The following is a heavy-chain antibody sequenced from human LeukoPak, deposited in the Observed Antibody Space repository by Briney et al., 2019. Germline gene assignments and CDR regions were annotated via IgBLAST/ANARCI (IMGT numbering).Heavy chain of an antibody. J-gene: IGHJ3*01. V-gene: IGHV1-69*13. CDR1: GYTFTSYA. CDR2: IIPLFGTS. D-gene: IGHD1-1*01. CDR3: ARDSYNWNALGKAFDV. Sequence: ASVKVSCKATGYTFTSYAMNWVRQAPGQGLEWMGGIIPLFGTSNYAQRFQARVTITADESTSTAYMELSSLRSEDTAVYYCARDSYNWNALGKAFDVWGQGTMVTVSS.